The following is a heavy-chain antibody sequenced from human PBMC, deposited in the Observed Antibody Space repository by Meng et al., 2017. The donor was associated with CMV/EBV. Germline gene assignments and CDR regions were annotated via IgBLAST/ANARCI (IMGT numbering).Heavy chain of an antibody. Sequence: SETLSLTCAVYGGSFSGYYWSWIRQPPGKGLEWIGEINHSGSTNYNPSLKSRVTISVDTSKNQFSLKLSSVPAADTAVYYCASITRRYSSGWYVGSNGVQNDYWGQGTLVTVSS. D-gene: IGHD6-19*01. CDR2: INHSGST. CDR1: GGSFSGYY. J-gene: IGHJ4*02. V-gene: IGHV4-34*01. CDR3: ASITRRYSSGWYVGSNGVQNDY.